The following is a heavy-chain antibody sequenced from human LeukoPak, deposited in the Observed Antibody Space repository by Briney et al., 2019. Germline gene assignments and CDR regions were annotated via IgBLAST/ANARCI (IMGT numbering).Heavy chain of an antibody. J-gene: IGHJ6*04. D-gene: IGHD3-9*01. V-gene: IGHV3-23*01. CDR2: ISGSGGST. CDR1: GFTFSSYA. CDR3: ARDRIDILTGYPPHGMDV. Sequence: GGSLRLSCAASGFTFSSYAMSWVRQAPGKGLEWVSAISGSGGSTYYADSVKGRFTISRDNSKNTLYLQMNSLRAEDTAVYYCARDRIDILTGYPPHGMDVWGKGTTVTVSS.